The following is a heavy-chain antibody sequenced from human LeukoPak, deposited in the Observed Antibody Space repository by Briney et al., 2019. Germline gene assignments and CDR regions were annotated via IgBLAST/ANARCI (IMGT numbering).Heavy chain of an antibody. CDR3: ARGISDCSGGSCYFAYMDV. CDR2: IYTSGST. CDR1: GGSISSYY. V-gene: IGHV4-4*07. D-gene: IGHD2-15*01. J-gene: IGHJ6*03. Sequence: PSETLSLTCTVSGGSISSYYWSWIRQPAGKGLEWIGRIYTSGSTNYNPSLKSRVTMSVDTSKNQFSLKLSSVTAADTAVYYCARGISDCSGGSCYFAYMDVWGKGTTVTVSS.